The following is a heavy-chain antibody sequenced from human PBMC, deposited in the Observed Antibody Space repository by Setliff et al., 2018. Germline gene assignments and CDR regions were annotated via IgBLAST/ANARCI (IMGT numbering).Heavy chain of an antibody. D-gene: IGHD7-27*01. CDR1: GDSISGDY. V-gene: IGHV4-59*08. CDR2: IHYSGSN. J-gene: IGHJ6*03. CDR3: ARVLTGEYYYYYYMDV. Sequence: PSETLSLTCTVSGDSISGDYWSWIRQPPGKGLEWIGFIHYSGSNNYNPSLKSRGTISVDTSRNQFSLKLSSVTAADTAVYYCARVLTGEYYYYYYMDVWGKGTTVTVSS.